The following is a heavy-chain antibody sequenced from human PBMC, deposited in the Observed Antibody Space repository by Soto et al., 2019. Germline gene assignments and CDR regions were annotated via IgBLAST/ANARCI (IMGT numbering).Heavy chain of an antibody. Sequence: EVQLVESGGGLIQPGGSLRLSCAASGFTVSSNYMSWVRQAPGKGLEWVSVIYSGGSTYYADSVKGRFTISRDNSKNTLYHQMHRVRAGSTAVYYCAREKPGWFDYWGQGTLVTVSS. D-gene: IGHD2-15*01. CDR2: IYSGGST. J-gene: IGHJ4*02. CDR3: AREKPGWFDY. V-gene: IGHV3-53*01. CDR1: GFTVSSNY.